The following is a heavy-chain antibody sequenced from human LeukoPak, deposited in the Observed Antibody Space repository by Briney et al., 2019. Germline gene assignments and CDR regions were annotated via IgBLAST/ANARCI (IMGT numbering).Heavy chain of an antibody. J-gene: IGHJ4*02. V-gene: IGHV3-23*01. CDR1: GFTFSSYA. Sequence: GGSLRLSCAAPGFTFSSYAMSWVRQAPGKGLEWVSAISGSGGSTYYADSVKGRFTISRDNSKNTLYLQMNSLRAEDTAVYYCAKCGDYYDTPGDYWGQGTLVTVSS. D-gene: IGHD3-22*01. CDR2: ISGSGGST. CDR3: AKCGDYYDTPGDY.